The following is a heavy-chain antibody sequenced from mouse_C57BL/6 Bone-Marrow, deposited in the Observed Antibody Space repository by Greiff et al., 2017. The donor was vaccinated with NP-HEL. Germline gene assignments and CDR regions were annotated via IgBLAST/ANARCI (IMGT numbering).Heavy chain of an antibody. V-gene: IGHV6-6*01. CDR2: IRNKANNHAT. CDR1: GFTFSDAG. Sequence: EVQLQQSGGGLVQPGGSMKLSCAASGFTFSDAGMDWVRQSPEKGLEWVAEIRNKANNHATYYAESVKGRFTISRDDSESSVYLQMNSLRAEDTGIYYCTRRTTADFAYWGQGTLVTVSA. D-gene: IGHD1-2*01. J-gene: IGHJ3*01. CDR3: TRRTTADFAY.